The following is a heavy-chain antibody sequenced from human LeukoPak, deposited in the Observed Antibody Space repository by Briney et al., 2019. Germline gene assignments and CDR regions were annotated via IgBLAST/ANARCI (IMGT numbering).Heavy chain of an antibody. CDR2: IKQDGSEK. V-gene: IGHV3-7*01. Sequence: GGSLRLSCAASGFTFSSYWMSWVRQAPGKGLEWVANIKQDGSEKYYVDSVKGRFTISRDNAKNSLYLQMNSLRAEDTAAYYCARQHSSGLGGFDYWGQGTLVTVSS. J-gene: IGHJ4*02. CDR3: ARQHSSGLGGFDY. CDR1: GFTFSSYW. D-gene: IGHD6-19*01.